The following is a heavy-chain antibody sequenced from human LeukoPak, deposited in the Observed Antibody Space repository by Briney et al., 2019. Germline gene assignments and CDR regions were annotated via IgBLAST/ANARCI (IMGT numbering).Heavy chain of an antibody. CDR3: ARVSYQLLKYYFDY. Sequence: GGSLRLSCAVSGLSVSDNYVSWVRQAPGKGLEWVSSISSSSSYIYYADSVKGRFTISRDNAKNSLYLQMNSLRAEDTAVYYCARVSYQLLKYYFDYWGQGTLVTVSS. V-gene: IGHV3-21*01. J-gene: IGHJ4*02. CDR1: GLSVSDNY. D-gene: IGHD2-2*01. CDR2: ISSSSSYI.